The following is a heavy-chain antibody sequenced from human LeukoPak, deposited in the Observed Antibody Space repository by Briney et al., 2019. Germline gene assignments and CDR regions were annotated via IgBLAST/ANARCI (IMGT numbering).Heavy chain of an antibody. CDR3: ARGGIQLWPTAPLDY. V-gene: IGHV4-59*01. D-gene: IGHD5-18*01. CDR1: GGSISSYY. CDR2: IYYSGST. Sequence: SETLSLTCTVSGGSISSYYWSWIRQPPGKGLEWIGYIYYSGSTNYNPSLKSRVTISVDTSKNQFSLKLSSVTAADTAVYYCARGGIQLWPTAPLDYWGQGTLVTVSS. J-gene: IGHJ4*02.